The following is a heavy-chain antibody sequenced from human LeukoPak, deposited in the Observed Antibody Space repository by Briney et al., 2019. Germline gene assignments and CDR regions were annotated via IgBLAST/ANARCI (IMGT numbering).Heavy chain of an antibody. CDR1: GYTFTGYY. J-gene: IGHJ6*02. CDR3: ARYYYYGSGTDYYYYGMDV. V-gene: IGHV1-2*02. CDR2: INPNSGGT. Sequence: ASVKVSCKASGYTFTGYYMHWVRQAPGQGLEWMGWINPNSGGTNYAQKFQGRVTMTRDTSISTAYMELSRLRSDDTAVYYCARYYYYGSGTDYYYYGMDVWGQGTTVTVSS. D-gene: IGHD3-10*01.